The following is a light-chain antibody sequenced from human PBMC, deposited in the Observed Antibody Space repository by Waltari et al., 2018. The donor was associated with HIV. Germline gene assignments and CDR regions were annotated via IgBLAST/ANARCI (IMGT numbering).Light chain of an antibody. CDR3: QQYNHWPGA. CDR2: DAS. J-gene: IGKJ1*01. Sequence: TVMTQSLATLSLSLGEGATLSCKARYSVSTNLAWYQKKPGQAPRLLIHDASTRAAGIPARVSGSGCGTDFILSISSLHAEDSALHYCQQYNHWPGAFCQGTKVEI. V-gene: IGKV3-15*01. CDR1: YSVSTN.